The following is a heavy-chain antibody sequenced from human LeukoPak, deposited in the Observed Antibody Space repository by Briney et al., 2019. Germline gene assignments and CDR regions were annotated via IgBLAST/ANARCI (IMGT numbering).Heavy chain of an antibody. CDR3: ARDLYGDYSFDY. V-gene: IGHV3-48*02. J-gene: IGHJ4*02. D-gene: IGHD4-17*01. Sequence: GGSLRLSCAASGFTFTTYSMNWVRQAPGKGLEWVSYISGSTSNIKYADSVMGRFTISRDNAKNSLYLQMNSLRDEDTAVYYCARDLYGDYSFDYWGQGALVTVSS. CDR1: GFTFTTYS. CDR2: ISGSTSNI.